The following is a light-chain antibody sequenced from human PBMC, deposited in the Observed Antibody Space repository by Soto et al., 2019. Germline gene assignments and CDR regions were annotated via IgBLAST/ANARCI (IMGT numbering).Light chain of an antibody. Sequence: EIVLTQSPGTLSLSPGERATLSCRASQSVIYLAWYQQKPGQAPRLLFYSASNRATGIPGRFSGSGSGTDFTLTISRMEPEDSAVYYCHQYGIVPWTFGQGTKVEIK. J-gene: IGKJ1*01. CDR3: HQYGIVPWT. V-gene: IGKV3-20*01. CDR2: SAS. CDR1: QSVIY.